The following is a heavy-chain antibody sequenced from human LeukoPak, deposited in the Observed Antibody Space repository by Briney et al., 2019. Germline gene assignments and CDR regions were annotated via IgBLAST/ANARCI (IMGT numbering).Heavy chain of an antibody. V-gene: IGHV3-15*01. CDR1: GFTNSNAW. Sequence: GGALRLSCAASGFTNSNAWMSWLRQVPGKGLEWVGGIKRKTDRGTIDYGAAGKGRFTISRDDSKNTLYLQMDSLKSEETAVYYCTTDDYGDYYFFYGMDVWGQGTTVTVSS. CDR2: IKRKTDRGTI. CDR3: TTDDYGDYYFFYGMDV. J-gene: IGHJ6*02. D-gene: IGHD4-17*01.